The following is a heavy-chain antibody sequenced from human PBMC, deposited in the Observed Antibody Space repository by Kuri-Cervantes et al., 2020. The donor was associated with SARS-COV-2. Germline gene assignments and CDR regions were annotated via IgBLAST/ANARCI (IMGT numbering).Heavy chain of an antibody. CDR3: ARPTPHIAAPIRD. Sequence: GESLKISCAASGFTVSSYAMHWVRQAPGKGLEWVAAISYDGSNKYYADSVKGRFTISRDNSKNTLYLQMNSLRAEDTAVYYCARPTPHIAAPIRDWGQGTLVTVSS. V-gene: IGHV3-30-3*01. D-gene: IGHD6-13*01. CDR1: GFTVSSYA. CDR2: ISYDGSNK. J-gene: IGHJ4*02.